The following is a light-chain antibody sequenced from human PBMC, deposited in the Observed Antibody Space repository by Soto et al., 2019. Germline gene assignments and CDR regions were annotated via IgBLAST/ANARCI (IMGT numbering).Light chain of an antibody. Sequence: IVLTQSPGTLSVSPGGRATLSCRASQSVGSNLAWYRQIPGQAPRLLIYGATTKATGIPTRFSGSRSGKEFPLTISRLQSEDVAIYYCQQYGKWPPIFGQGTRLEIK. CDR2: GAT. CDR3: QQYGKWPPI. V-gene: IGKV3-15*01. CDR1: QSVGSN. J-gene: IGKJ5*01.